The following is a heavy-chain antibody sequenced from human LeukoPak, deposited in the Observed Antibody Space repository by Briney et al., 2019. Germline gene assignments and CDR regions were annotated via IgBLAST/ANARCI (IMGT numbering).Heavy chain of an antibody. J-gene: IGHJ5*02. CDR2: IYYSGST. D-gene: IGHD3-10*01. V-gene: IGHV4-39*01. Sequence: SETLSFTCTVSGGSISSSSYYWGWIRQPPGKGLEWIGSIYYSGSTYYNPSLKSRVTISVDTSKNQFSLKLSSVTAADTAVYYCARQGILNWFDPWGQGTLVTVSS. CDR3: ARQGILNWFDP. CDR1: GGSISSSSYY.